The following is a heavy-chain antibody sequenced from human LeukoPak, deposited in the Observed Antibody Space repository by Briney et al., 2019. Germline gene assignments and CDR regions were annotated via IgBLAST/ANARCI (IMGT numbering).Heavy chain of an antibody. CDR3: AREAVPNSSSWYGHFDY. CDR1: GFTFSTYA. J-gene: IGHJ4*02. D-gene: IGHD6-13*01. Sequence: PGGSLRLSCAASGFTFSTYAMHWVRQAPGKGLEWVAVTSYNGNSKYYADSVKGRFTISRDNSKNTLYVQMNSLRAEDTAVYYCAREAVPNSSSWYGHFDYWGQGTLVTVSS. V-gene: IGHV3-30-3*01. CDR2: TSYNGNSK.